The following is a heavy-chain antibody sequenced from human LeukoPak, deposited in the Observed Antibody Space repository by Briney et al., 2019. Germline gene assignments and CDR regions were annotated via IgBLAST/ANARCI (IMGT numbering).Heavy chain of an antibody. V-gene: IGHV1-2*02. Sequence: GASVKVSCKASGYTFTDYYMHWVRQAPGQGLEWMGWINPNSGGTTYAQNFQGRVTMTRDTSISTAYMDLTSLRSDDTAVYYCARDGGGYCSGGSCYVADWFDPWGQGTLVTVSS. D-gene: IGHD2-15*01. CDR3: ARDGGGYCSGGSCYVADWFDP. CDR2: INPNSGGT. CDR1: GYTFTDYY. J-gene: IGHJ5*02.